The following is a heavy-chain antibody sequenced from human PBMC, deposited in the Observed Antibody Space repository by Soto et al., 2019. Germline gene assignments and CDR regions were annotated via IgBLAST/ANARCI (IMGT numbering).Heavy chain of an antibody. CDR2: IYYSGST. V-gene: IGHV4-59*08. D-gene: IGHD2-2*01. CDR1: GGSINNYY. Sequence: SETLSLTCTVSGGSINNYYWSWIRQPPGKGLEWIGYIYYSGSTNYNPSLKSRVTMSVDTSKNQLSLKLSSVTAADTAVYYCARLHCDSPNCVPLDPWGQGTLVTVS. CDR3: ARLHCDSPNCVPLDP. J-gene: IGHJ5*02.